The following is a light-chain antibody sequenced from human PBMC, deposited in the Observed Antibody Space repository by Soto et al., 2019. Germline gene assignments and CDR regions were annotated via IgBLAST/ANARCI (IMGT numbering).Light chain of an antibody. CDR2: GAS. J-gene: IGKJ1*01. V-gene: IGKV3-20*01. Sequence: EIVMTQSPGPLSLSPGERATLSCRASQSVSSNYVAWYQQKPGQTPRLLIYGASSRATGIPDRFSGSGSGTDFTLTVSRLEPEDFAVYYCQQHGSSPWMFGQGTKVDI. CDR3: QQHGSSPWM. CDR1: QSVSSNY.